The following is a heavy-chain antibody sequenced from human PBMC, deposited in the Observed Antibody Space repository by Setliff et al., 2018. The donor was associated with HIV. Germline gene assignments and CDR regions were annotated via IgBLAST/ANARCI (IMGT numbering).Heavy chain of an antibody. D-gene: IGHD2-15*01. CDR2: ISGSGAST. CDR3: AKDGISGGSYPPYYFDY. J-gene: IGHJ4*01. Sequence: GGSLRLSCAASGFTFNTYAMSWVRQAPGKGLEWVSVISGSGASTFYADSVKGRFTISRDNSKNTLYLQMNRLRVDDTAVYYCAKDGISGGSYPPYYFDYWGHGTLVTVPQ. V-gene: IGHV3-23*01. CDR1: GFTFNTYA.